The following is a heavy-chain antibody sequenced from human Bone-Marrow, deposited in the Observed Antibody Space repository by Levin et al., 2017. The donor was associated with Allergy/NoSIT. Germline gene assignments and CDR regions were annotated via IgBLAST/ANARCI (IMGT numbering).Heavy chain of an antibody. J-gene: IGHJ4*02. D-gene: IGHD2-15*01. CDR2: IYPGDSDT. V-gene: IGHV5-51*01. CDR3: ARHPSKKYCSGGSCYSFYFDY. CDR1: GYSFTSYW. Sequence: ASVKVSCKGSGYSFTSYWIGWVRQMPGKGLEWMGIIYPGDSDTRYSPSFQGQVTISADKSISTAYLQWSSLKASDTAMYYCARHPSKKYCSGGSCYSFYFDYWGQGTLVTVSS.